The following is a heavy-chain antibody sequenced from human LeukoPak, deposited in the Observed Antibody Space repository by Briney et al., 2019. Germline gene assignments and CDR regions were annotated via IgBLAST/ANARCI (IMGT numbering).Heavy chain of an antibody. CDR1: GFTFSNHW. CDR3: ARANAMDV. Sequence: PGGSLRLSCAASGFTFSNHWMTWVRQAPGKGPEWVANMNQDGSERYYVDSVKGRFTISRENAKKSLYMKMSGLRLEETALYYCARANAMDVWGQGTTVTVSS. J-gene: IGHJ6*02. CDR2: MNQDGSER. V-gene: IGHV3-7*04.